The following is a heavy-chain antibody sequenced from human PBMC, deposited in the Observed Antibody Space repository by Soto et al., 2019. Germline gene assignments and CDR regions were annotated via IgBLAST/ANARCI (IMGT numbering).Heavy chain of an antibody. V-gene: IGHV3-23*01. D-gene: IGHD1-26*01. Sequence: EVQLLESGGGLVQPGGSLRLSCAASGFTFSDFAMNWVRQAPGKGLEWVSTISGSGGSTYYADSVKGRFTISRDNSKNTLYLQMNSLRAEDTAVYYCAKSAGSIMGALDYWGQGTLVTVSS. CDR3: AKSAGSIMGALDY. J-gene: IGHJ4*02. CDR1: GFTFSDFA. CDR2: ISGSGGST.